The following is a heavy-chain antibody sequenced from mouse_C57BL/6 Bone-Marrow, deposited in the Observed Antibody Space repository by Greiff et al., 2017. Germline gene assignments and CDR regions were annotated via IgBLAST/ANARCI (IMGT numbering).Heavy chain of an antibody. V-gene: IGHV1-64*01. J-gene: IGHJ2*01. CDR1: GYTFTSSW. CDR2: IHPNSGST. CDR3: ARSGRNYFDY. D-gene: IGHD3-2*02. Sequence: QVQLQQPGAELVKPGASVKLSCKASGYTFTSSWMHWVKQRPGQGLEWIGMIHPNSGSTNYNEKFKSKATLTVDKSSSTAYMQLSSLTSEDSAVYYCARSGRNYFDYWGQGTTLTVSS.